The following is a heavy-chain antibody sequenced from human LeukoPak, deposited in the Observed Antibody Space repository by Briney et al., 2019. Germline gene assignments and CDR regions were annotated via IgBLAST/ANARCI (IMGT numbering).Heavy chain of an antibody. CDR1: GGSISSGGYY. V-gene: IGHV4-61*08. CDR2: IYYSGST. Sequence: PSETLSLTCTVSGGSISSGGYYWSWIRQHPGKGLEWIGYIYYSGSTNYNPPLKSRVTISVDKSKNQFSLKLSSVTAADTAVYYCARVGSSSPASYWFDPWGQGTLVTVSS. CDR3: ARVGSSSPASYWFDP. D-gene: IGHD6-13*01. J-gene: IGHJ5*02.